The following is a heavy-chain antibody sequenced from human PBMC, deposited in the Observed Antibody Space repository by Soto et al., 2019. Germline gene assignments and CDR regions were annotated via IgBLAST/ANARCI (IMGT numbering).Heavy chain of an antibody. D-gene: IGHD5-12*01. J-gene: IGHJ6*02. Sequence: QVQLVESGGGVVQPGRSLRLSCAASGFTFSSYGMHWVRQAPGKGLEWVAVIWYDGSNKYYADSVKGRFTISRDNSKNTLYLQMNSLRAEDTAVYYCARDLGGDSGYVGGYYYGMDVWGQGTTVTVSS. CDR3: ARDLGGDSGYVGGYYYGMDV. CDR2: IWYDGSNK. V-gene: IGHV3-33*01. CDR1: GFTFSSYG.